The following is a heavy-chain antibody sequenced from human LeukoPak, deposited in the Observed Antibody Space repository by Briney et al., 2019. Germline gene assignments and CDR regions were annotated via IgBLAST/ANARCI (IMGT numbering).Heavy chain of an antibody. CDR1: GFSFSNYW. CDR2: ISSDGSDT. J-gene: IGHJ4*02. D-gene: IGHD3-16*01. V-gene: IGHV3-74*01. CDR3: AKEKWGYDWGELWDY. Sequence: GGSLRLSCAASGFSFSNYWMHWVRQAPGKGLVWVSRISSDGSDTIYADSVKGRFTMSRDNAKNTLYLQMNSLRAEDTAVYYCAKEKWGYDWGELWDYWGQGTLVTVSS.